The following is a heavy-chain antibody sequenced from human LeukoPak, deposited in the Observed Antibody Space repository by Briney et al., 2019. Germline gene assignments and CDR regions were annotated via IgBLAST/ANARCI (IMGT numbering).Heavy chain of an antibody. CDR3: AKDRAGTPWAD. D-gene: IGHD1-1*01. CDR1: GFTFTTYS. V-gene: IGHV3-23*01. Sequence: GGSLRLSCAASGFTFTTYSMTWVRQAPGKGLEWVSTINPGGITTYYADSVKGRFTISRGNSKNTVPLQMDSLRADDTAVYYCAKDRAGTPWADWGQGTLVTVSS. J-gene: IGHJ4*02. CDR2: INPGGITT.